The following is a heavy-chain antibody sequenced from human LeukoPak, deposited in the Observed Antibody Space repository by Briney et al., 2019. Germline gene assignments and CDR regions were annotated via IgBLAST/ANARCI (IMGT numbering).Heavy chain of an antibody. CDR3: ASGEDTAMAYFDY. V-gene: IGHV4-61*08. Sequence: SETLSLTCTVSGGSISSGGYYWSWIRQPPGKGLEWIGYIYYSGSTNYNPSLKSRVTISVDTSKNQFSLKLSSVTAADTAVYYCASGEDTAMAYFDYWGQGTLVTVSS. CDR2: IYYSGST. CDR1: GGSISSGGYY. J-gene: IGHJ4*02. D-gene: IGHD5-18*01.